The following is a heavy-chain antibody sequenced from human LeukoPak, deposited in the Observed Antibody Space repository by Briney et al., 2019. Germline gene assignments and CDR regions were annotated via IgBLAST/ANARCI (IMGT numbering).Heavy chain of an antibody. CDR3: VTHEVTVITRSTFDN. V-gene: IGHV3-7*01. J-gene: IGHJ4*02. Sequence: PGGSLRLSCAASGFTFSSYWMSWVRQAPGKGLECVANIKQDGSEKYYVDSVKGRFTILRDNAKNSVYLQMDSLRAEDTGVYYCVTHEVTVITRSTFDNWGQGTLVTVSS. CDR1: GFTFSSYW. CDR2: IKQDGSEK. D-gene: IGHD4-23*01.